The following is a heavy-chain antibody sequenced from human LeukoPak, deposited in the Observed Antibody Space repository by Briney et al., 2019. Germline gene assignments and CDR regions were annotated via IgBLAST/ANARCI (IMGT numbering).Heavy chain of an antibody. J-gene: IGHJ4*02. CDR2: MNPNSGNT. D-gene: IGHD1-26*01. V-gene: IGHV1-8*03. Sequence: GASVKVSCKASGYTFTSYDINWVRQATGQGLEWMGWMNPNSGNTGYAQKFQGRVTITRNTSISTAYMELSSLRSEDTAVYYCARARRGSYYYFDYWGQGTLVTVSS. CDR1: GYTFTSYD. CDR3: ARARRGSYYYFDY.